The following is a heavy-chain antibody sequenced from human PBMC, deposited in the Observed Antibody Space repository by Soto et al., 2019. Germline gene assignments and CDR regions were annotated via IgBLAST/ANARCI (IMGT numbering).Heavy chain of an antibody. Sequence: ASVKVSCKASGYTFTSYGISWVRQAPGQGLEWMGWISAYNGNTNYAQKLQGRVTMTTDTSTSTAYMELRSLRSDDTAVYYCARDTPLAIFGVVILYNWFDPWGQGTLVTVSS. CDR1: GYTFTSYG. J-gene: IGHJ5*02. V-gene: IGHV1-18*01. CDR2: ISAYNGNT. D-gene: IGHD3-3*01. CDR3: ARDTPLAIFGVVILYNWFDP.